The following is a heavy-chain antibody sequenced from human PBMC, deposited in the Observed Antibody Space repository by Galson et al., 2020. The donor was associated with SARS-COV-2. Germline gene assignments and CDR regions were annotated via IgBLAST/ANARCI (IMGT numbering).Heavy chain of an antibody. V-gene: IGHV3-30*18. CDR3: AKTGLGPYYYGSGSYLDY. CDR1: GFTFSSYG. CDR2: ISYDGSNK. D-gene: IGHD3-10*01. Sequence: GGSLRLSCAASGFTFSSYGMHWVRQAPGKGLEWVAVISYDGSNKYYADSVKGRFTISRDNSKNTLYLQMNSLRAEDTAVYYCAKTGLGPYYYGSGSYLDYWGQGTLVTVSS. J-gene: IGHJ4*02.